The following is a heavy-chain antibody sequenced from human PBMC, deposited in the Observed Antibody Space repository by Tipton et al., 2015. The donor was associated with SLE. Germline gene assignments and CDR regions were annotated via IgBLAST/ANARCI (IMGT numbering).Heavy chain of an antibody. J-gene: IGHJ4*02. CDR3: ARFPHAHSSGFY. CDR1: GGSISSHY. Sequence: TLSLTCTVSGGSISSHYWSWIRQPPGKGLEWIGYIYYSGSTYYNPSLKSRVTISVDTSKNQFSLKLSSVTAADTAVYYCARFPHAHSSGFYWGQGTLVTVSS. D-gene: IGHD3-22*01. V-gene: IGHV4-59*11. CDR2: IYYSGST.